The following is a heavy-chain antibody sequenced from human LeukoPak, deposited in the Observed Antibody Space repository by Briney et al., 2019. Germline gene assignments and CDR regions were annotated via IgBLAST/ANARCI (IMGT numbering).Heavy chain of an antibody. D-gene: IGHD3-3*01. CDR2: IKEDGSEK. V-gene: IGHV3-7*01. J-gene: IGHJ5*02. CDR3: AKHYDFWSGYGSNWFDP. Sequence: HPGGSLRLSCAASGFTFSSYWMSWVRQAPGKGLEWVANIKEDGSEKYYVDSVKGRFTISRDNAKNSLYLQMNSLRAEDTVVYYCAKHYDFWSGYGSNWFDPWGQGILVTVSS. CDR1: GFTFSSYW.